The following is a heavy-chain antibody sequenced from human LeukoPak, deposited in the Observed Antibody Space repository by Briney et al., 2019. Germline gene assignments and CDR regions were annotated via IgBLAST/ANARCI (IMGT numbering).Heavy chain of an antibody. CDR2: ISGSGGST. D-gene: IGHD3-22*01. CDR1: GFTFSSYA. J-gene: IGHJ2*01. CDR3: AKSIPDSSGYYYWYFDL. V-gene: IGHV3-23*01. Sequence: GGSLRLSCAASGFTFSSYAMSWVRQAPGKGLEWVSAISGSGGSTYYADSVKGRFTISRDNSKNTLYLQMNSLRAEDTAVYYCAKSIPDSSGYYYWYFDLWGRGTLVTVSS.